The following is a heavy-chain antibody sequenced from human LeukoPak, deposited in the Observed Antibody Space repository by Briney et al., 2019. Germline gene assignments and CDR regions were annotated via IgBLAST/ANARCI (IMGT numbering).Heavy chain of an antibody. D-gene: IGHD1-26*01. CDR2: IYISGST. Sequence: SETLSLTCTVSGASINSHYWSWIRQPAGKGLEWIGRIYISGSTNYNSSLQSRVTMSVDTSKNQFSLKLSSVTAADTAVYYCARSGGNYYDTDAFDIWGQGTMVTVSS. CDR3: ARSGGNYYDTDAFDI. V-gene: IGHV4-4*07. J-gene: IGHJ3*02. CDR1: GASINSHY.